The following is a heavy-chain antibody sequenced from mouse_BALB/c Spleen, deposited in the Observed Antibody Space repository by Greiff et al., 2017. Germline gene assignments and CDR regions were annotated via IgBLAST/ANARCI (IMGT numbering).Heavy chain of an antibody. CDR1: GFTFSSFG. CDR3: ARGGPMDY. Sequence: EVQGVESGGGLVQPGGSRKLSCAASGFTFSSFGMHWVRQAPEQGLEWVAYISSGSSTIYYADTVKGRFTISRDNPTNTLFLQMTSLRSEDTAMYYCARGGPMDYWGQGTTLTVSS. J-gene: IGHJ2*01. D-gene: IGHD3-3*01. V-gene: IGHV5-17*02. CDR2: ISSGSSTI.